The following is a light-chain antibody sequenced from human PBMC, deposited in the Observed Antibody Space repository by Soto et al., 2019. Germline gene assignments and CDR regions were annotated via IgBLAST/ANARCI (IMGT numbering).Light chain of an antibody. CDR2: SYD. Sequence: QPVLTQPPSASGTPGQRVTISCSTSSSNLGDNTVNWYQQVPGAAPKLLIYSYDQRPSGVPDRFSGSKSGTSASLAISGLQPEDEADYYCAAWDASLDGYVFGTGTELTVL. CDR1: SSNLGDNT. J-gene: IGLJ1*01. V-gene: IGLV1-44*01. CDR3: AAWDASLDGYV.